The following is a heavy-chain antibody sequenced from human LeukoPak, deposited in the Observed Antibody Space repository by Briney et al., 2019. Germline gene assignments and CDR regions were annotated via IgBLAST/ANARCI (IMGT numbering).Heavy chain of an antibody. CDR2: ISGSGGST. D-gene: IGHD5-24*01. CDR1: GFTVSSNY. CDR3: AKDVRWLQGWFDP. J-gene: IGHJ5*02. Sequence: GGPLRLSCAASGFTVSSNYMSWVRQAPGKGLEWVSVISGSGGSTYYADSVKGRFTISRDNSKNTLYLQMNSLRAEDTAVYYCAKDVRWLQGWFDPWGQGTLVTVSS. V-gene: IGHV3-23*01.